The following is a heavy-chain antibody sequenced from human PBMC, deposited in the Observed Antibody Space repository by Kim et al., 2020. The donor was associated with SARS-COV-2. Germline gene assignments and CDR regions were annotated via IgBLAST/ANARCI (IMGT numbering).Heavy chain of an antibody. Sequence: SETLSLTCTVSGGSISSSSYYWGWIRQPPGKGLEWIGSIYYSGSTYYNPSLKSRVTISVDTSKNQFSLKLSSVTAADTAVYYCARHGGGSSSYFYYYYG. CDR2: IYYSGST. V-gene: IGHV4-39*01. CDR3: ARHGGGSSSYFYYYYG. D-gene: IGHD6-6*01. J-gene: IGHJ6*01. CDR1: GGSISSSSYY.